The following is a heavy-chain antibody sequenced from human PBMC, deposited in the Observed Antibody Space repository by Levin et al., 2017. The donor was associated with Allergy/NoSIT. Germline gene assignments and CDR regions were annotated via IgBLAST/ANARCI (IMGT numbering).Heavy chain of an antibody. J-gene: IGHJ2*01. CDR1: GYTFTSYY. Sequence: GESLKISCKASGYTFTSYYMHWVRQAPGQGLEWMGIINPSGGSTSYAQKFQGRVTMTRDTSTSTVYMELSSLRSEDTAVYYCARGYGDYAAVGWYFDLWGRGTLVTVPS. V-gene: IGHV1-46*01. CDR3: ARGYGDYAAVGWYFDL. D-gene: IGHD4-17*01. CDR2: INPSGGST.